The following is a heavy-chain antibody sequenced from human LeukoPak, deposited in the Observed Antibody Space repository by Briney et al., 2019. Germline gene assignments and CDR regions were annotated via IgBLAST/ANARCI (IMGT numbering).Heavy chain of an antibody. CDR2: IWYDGSNK. Sequence: PGGSLRLSCAASGFTFSSYGMHWVRQAPGKGLEWVAVIWYDGSNKYYADSVKGRFTISRDNSKNTLYLQMNSLRAEDTAVYYCAKGNTIFGVALDYWGQGTLVTVSS. D-gene: IGHD3-3*01. CDR3: AKGNTIFGVALDY. CDR1: GFTFSSYG. J-gene: IGHJ4*02. V-gene: IGHV3-33*06.